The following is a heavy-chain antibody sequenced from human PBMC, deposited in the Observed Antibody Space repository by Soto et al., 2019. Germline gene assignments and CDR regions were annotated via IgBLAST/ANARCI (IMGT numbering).Heavy chain of an antibody. Sequence: SETLSLTCAVYGGSFSGYYWSWIRQPPGKGLEWIGEINHSGSTNYNPSLKSRVTISVDTSKNQFSLKLSSVTAADTAVYYCASRGYSYGFALDYWGQGTLVTVYS. CDR3: ASRGYSYGFALDY. J-gene: IGHJ4*02. V-gene: IGHV4-34*01. CDR1: GGSFSGYY. D-gene: IGHD5-18*01. CDR2: INHSGST.